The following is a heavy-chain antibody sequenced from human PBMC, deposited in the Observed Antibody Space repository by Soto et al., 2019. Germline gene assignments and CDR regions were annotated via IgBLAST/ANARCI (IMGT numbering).Heavy chain of an antibody. Sequence: SLRLSCVASGFNFDDSAMNWVRQVPGKGLEWVSGITWNSGHILYADSVKGRFTISRDNAKKSLYLELNSLRPEGTALYYCAKGRSSMIVVVMDYWGQGTPVTVSS. J-gene: IGHJ4*02. D-gene: IGHD3-22*01. CDR1: GFNFDDSA. V-gene: IGHV3-9*01. CDR3: AKGRSSMIVVVMDY. CDR2: ITWNSGHI.